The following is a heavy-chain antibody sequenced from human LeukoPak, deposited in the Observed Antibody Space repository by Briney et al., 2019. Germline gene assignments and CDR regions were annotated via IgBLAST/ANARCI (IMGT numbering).Heavy chain of an antibody. CDR3: VRESYSMDV. CDR2: ISGSGGST. D-gene: IGHD3-10*01. V-gene: IGHV3-23*01. J-gene: IGHJ6*03. CDR1: GFIFSSYA. Sequence: GGSLRLSCAPSGFIFSSYAMGWVRQAPGKGLEWVSIISGSGGSTHYADSVKGRFTTSRDNSRNTLYLQMNSLRAEDTAVYYCVRESYSMDVWGKGTTVTVSS.